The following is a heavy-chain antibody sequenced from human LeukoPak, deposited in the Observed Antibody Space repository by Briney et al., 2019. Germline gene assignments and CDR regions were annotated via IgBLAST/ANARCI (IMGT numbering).Heavy chain of an antibody. Sequence: GASVKVSCKASGNTFTGYYMHWARQAPGQGLEWMGWINPNSGGTNYAQKFQGRVTMTRDTSISTAHMELSRLRSDDTAVYYCARGYTWSSLDYWGQGTLVTVSS. D-gene: IGHD5-24*01. J-gene: IGHJ4*02. V-gene: IGHV1-2*02. CDR1: GNTFTGYY. CDR3: ARGYTWSSLDY. CDR2: INPNSGGT.